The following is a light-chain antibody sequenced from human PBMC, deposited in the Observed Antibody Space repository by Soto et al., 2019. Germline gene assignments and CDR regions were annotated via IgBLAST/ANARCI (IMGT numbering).Light chain of an antibody. CDR2: SAS. Sequence: DIQLTQSPSFLSAFVGDTFTITCRASQAMSTYLAWYQQKPGKVPKLLIRSASTLQSGVPPRFSGGGSGTEFTLTISTLQPDDSGIYYCQQLNGYQLAFGGGTNVEIK. J-gene: IGKJ4*01. CDR3: QQLNGYQLA. CDR1: QAMSTY. V-gene: IGKV1-9*01.